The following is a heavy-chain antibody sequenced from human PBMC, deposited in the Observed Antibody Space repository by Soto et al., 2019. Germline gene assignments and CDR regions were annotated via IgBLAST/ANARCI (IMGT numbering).Heavy chain of an antibody. J-gene: IGHJ6*02. D-gene: IGHD2-2*02. CDR2: IDPSDSYT. Sequence: GESLRISCNGSGYSFTSDWISWVGQMPGKGLEWMGRIDPSDSYTNYSPSFQGHVTISADKSISTAYLQWSSLKASDTAMYYCASSPQGTSCYSCPEYYYYYGMDVWGQGTTVTVSS. V-gene: IGHV5-10-1*01. CDR1: GYSFTSDW. CDR3: ASSPQGTSCYSCPEYYYYYGMDV.